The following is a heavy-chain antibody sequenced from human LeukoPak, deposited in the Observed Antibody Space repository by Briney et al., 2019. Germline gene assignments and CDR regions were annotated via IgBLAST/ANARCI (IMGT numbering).Heavy chain of an antibody. CDR1: GYTFTSYG. D-gene: IGHD2-2*01. CDR3: ARYCSSTSCYAAATNWFDP. CDR2: ISAYNGNT. V-gene: IGHV1-18*01. J-gene: IGHJ5*02. Sequence: ASVKVSCKASGYTFTSYGISWVRQAPGQGLEWMGWISAYNGNTNYALKLQGRVTMTTDTSTSTAYMELRSLRSDDTAVYYCARYCSSTSCYAAATNWFDPWGQGTLVTVSS.